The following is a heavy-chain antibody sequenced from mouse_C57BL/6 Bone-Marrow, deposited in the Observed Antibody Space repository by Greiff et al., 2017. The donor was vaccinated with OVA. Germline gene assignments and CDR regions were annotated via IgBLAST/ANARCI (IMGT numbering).Heavy chain of an antibody. CDR2: IYPGSGST. CDR3: AREQYYGSSPCAY. Sequence: VQLQQPGAELVKPGASVKMSCKASGYTFTSYWITWVKQRPGQGLEWIGDIYPGSGSTNYNEKFKSKATLTVDTSSSTAYMQLSSLTSEDSAVYYGAREQYYGSSPCAYWGQGTLVTVSA. CDR1: GYTFTSYW. J-gene: IGHJ3*01. V-gene: IGHV1-55*01. D-gene: IGHD1-1*01.